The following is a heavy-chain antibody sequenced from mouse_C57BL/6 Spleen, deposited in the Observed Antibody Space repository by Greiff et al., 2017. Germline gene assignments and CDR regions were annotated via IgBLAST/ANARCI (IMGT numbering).Heavy chain of an antibody. CDR1: GYTFTDYY. CDR2: IYPNSGGT. CDR3: ARVDDDYDQVAY. Sequence: VQLQQSGPELVKPGASVKISCKASGYTFTDYYMTWVKQSHGKGLEWIGDIYPNSGGTSYNQKFKGKATLTVDKSSSTAYMELRSLTSEDAADYYGARVDDDYDQVAYWGQGTLVTVSA. V-gene: IGHV1-26*01. D-gene: IGHD2-4*01. J-gene: IGHJ3*01.